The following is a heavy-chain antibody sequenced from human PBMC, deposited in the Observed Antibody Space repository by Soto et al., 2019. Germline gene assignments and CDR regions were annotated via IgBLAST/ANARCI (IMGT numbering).Heavy chain of an antibody. J-gene: IGHJ4*02. CDR1: GYTFTSYG. CDR2: ISAYSGNI. D-gene: IGHD2-15*01. CDR3: ARDCSGATCSFNY. Sequence: QVQLVQSGADVKKPGASVKVSCKTSGYTFTSYGTSWVRQVPGQGLEWMGWISAYSGNINYAQKCQDRVSMTTDTSTSTAYMELRSLRSDDTAVYYCARDCSGATCSFNYWGQGTLVTVSS. V-gene: IGHV1-18*01.